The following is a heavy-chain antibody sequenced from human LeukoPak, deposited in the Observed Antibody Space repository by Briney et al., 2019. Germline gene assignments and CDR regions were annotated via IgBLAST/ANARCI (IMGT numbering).Heavy chain of an antibody. D-gene: IGHD5-24*01. CDR3: ANGRERRSFDY. CDR2: ISGSGGST. Sequence: GGSLRLSCAAYGFNFSSHAMSWVRQAPEKGLEWVSAISGSGGSTYYADSVKGRFTISRETSKNTLYPQMNSLRAEDTAVYYCANGRERRSFDYWGQGTLVTVSS. CDR1: GFNFSSHA. J-gene: IGHJ4*02. V-gene: IGHV3-23*01.